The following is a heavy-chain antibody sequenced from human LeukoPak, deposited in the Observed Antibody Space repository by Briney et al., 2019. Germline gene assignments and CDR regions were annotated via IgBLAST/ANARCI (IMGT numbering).Heavy chain of an antibody. J-gene: IGHJ5*02. CDR3: ARDRTYYYGSGSRPNWFDP. Sequence: GASVKVSCKASGYTFTGYYMHWVRQAPGQGLGWMGWINPNSGGTNYAQKFQGRVTMTRDTSISTAYMELSRLRSDDTAVYYCARDRTYYYGSGSRPNWFDPWGQGTLVTVSS. CDR1: GYTFTGYY. CDR2: INPNSGGT. V-gene: IGHV1-2*02. D-gene: IGHD3-10*01.